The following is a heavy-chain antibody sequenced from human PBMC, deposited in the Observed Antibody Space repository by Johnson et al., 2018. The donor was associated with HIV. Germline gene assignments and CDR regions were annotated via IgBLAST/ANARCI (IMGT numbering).Heavy chain of an antibody. J-gene: IGHJ3*02. CDR1: GFTFSSYG. CDR2: ISYDGSNK. D-gene: IGHD2-15*01. V-gene: IGHV3-30*03. CDR3: ATPQEGYSAFDI. Sequence: HVQLVESGGGVVQPGRSLRLSCAASGFTFSSYGMHWVRQAPGKGLEWVAVISYDGSNKYYADSVKGRFTISRDNSKNTLYLQMNSLRAEDTAVYYCATPQEGYSAFDIWGQGTVVTVSS.